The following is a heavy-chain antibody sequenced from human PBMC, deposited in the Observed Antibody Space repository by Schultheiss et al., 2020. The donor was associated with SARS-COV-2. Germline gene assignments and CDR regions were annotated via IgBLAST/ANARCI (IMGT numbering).Heavy chain of an antibody. V-gene: IGHV4-59*08. Sequence: SETLSLTCAVYGGPFSNYAWTWIRQSPGKGLEWIGYIYHNVNSWYNPSLKSRVTISGDASKNQFSLTLDSVTAADTAVYYCARRRQDTNAYSYFDSWGQGTLVTVSS. D-gene: IGHD4-11*01. CDR2: IYHNVNS. CDR1: GGPFSNYA. CDR3: ARRRQDTNAYSYFDS. J-gene: IGHJ4*02.